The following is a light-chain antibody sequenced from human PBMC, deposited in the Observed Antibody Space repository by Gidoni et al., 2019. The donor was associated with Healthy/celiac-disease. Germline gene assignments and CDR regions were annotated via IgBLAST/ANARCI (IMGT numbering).Light chain of an antibody. J-gene: IGKJ2*04. CDR2: GAS. Sequence: EIVMTQSPATLSVSPAERATLSCRASQSVSSNLAWYQQKPGQAPRLLIYGASTRATGIPARFSGSGSGAEFTLTISSLQSEDFAVYYCQQYNNWTPCSFGQGTKLEIK. CDR1: QSVSSN. V-gene: IGKV3-15*01. CDR3: QQYNNWTPCS.